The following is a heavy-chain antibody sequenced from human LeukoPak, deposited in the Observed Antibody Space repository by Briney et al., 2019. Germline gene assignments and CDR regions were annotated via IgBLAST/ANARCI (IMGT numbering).Heavy chain of an antibody. D-gene: IGHD5-18*01. CDR2: ISSSGNTI. V-gene: IGHV3-48*04. Sequence: GGSLRLSCAASGFTFSSYSMNWVRQAPGKGLEWVSYISSSGNTIYYADSVKGRFTISRDNAKHSLYLQMNSLRVDDTAVYYLARDTKISVGTAIRTFYYFYMDVWGKGTTVTISS. J-gene: IGHJ6*03. CDR3: ARDTKISVGTAIRTFYYFYMDV. CDR1: GFTFSSYS.